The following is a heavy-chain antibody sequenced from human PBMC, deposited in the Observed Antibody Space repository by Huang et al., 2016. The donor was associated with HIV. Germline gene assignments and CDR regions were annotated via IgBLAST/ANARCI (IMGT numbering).Heavy chain of an antibody. CDR3: ARDSQQWLVEDY. J-gene: IGHJ4*02. CDR1: GFTFSSYW. V-gene: IGHV3-74*01. Sequence: EVQLVESGGGLVQPGGSLRLSCAASGFTFSSYWMHWVRQAPGKGRVWVSRINSDGSSTSYADSVKGRCTISRDNAKNTLYLQMNSLRAEDTVVYYCARDSQQWLVEDYWGQGTLVTVSS. CDR2: INSDGSST. D-gene: IGHD6-19*01.